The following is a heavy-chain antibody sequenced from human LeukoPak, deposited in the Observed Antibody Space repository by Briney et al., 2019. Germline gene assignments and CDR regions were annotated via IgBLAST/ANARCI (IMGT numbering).Heavy chain of an antibody. CDR2: IYYSGST. CDR3: ARDLLNEGNHLDY. J-gene: IGHJ4*02. CDR1: GVSISSGDYY. V-gene: IGHV4-30-4*01. Sequence: PSQTLSLTCTVSGVSISSGDYYWSWIRQPPGKGLEWIGYIYYSGSTYYNPSLKSRVTISVDTSKNQFSLKLSSVTAADTAVYYCARDLLNEGNHLDYWGQGTLVTVPS. D-gene: IGHD4-23*01.